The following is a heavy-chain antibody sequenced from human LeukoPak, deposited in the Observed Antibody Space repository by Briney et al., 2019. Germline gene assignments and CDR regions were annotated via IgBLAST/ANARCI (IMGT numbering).Heavy chain of an antibody. J-gene: IGHJ5*02. CDR2: INPNSGGT. D-gene: IGHD6-19*01. Sequence: ASVKVSCKASGYTFTGYYMHWVRQAPGQGLEWMGWINPNSGGTNYAQKFQGRVTMARDTSISTAYMELSRLRSDDTAVYYCARAGSGWNNWFDPWGQGTLVTVSS. CDR1: GYTFTGYY. CDR3: ARAGSGWNNWFDP. V-gene: IGHV1-2*02.